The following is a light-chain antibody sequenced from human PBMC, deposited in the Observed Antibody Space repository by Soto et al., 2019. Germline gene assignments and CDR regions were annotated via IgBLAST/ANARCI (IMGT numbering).Light chain of an antibody. CDR1: SSDVCGYNY. J-gene: IGLJ2*01. CDR3: CSYAGSYPLV. V-gene: IGLV2-11*01. CDR2: DVS. Sequence: QSALTQPRSVSGSHGQSVTISCTGTSSDVCGYNYVSWYQQHPGKAPKLMSYDVSKRPSGVPDRFSGSKSGNTASLTISGLQAEDEADYYCCSYAGSYPLVFGGGTKVTVL.